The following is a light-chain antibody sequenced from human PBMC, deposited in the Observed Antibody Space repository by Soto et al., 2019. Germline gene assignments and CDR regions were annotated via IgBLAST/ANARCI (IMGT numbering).Light chain of an antibody. J-gene: IGLJ1*01. CDR1: SSDVGGYNY. CDR3: SSYAGSNNWN. CDR2: EVS. Sequence: QSALTQPPSASGSPGQSVTISCTGTSSDVGGYNYVSWYQQHPGKAPKLMIYEVSKRPSGVPDRFSGSKSGNTASLTVSGLQAEDEAAYDCSSYAGSNNWNFGAGTKLTVL. V-gene: IGLV2-8*01.